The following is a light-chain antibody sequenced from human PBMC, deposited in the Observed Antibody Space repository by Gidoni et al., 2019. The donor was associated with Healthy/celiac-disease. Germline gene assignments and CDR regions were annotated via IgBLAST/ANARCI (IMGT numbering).Light chain of an antibody. CDR2: DAS. CDR1: QDISNY. CDR3: QQYDNPALS. V-gene: IGKV1-33*01. Sequence: DIQMTQSPSSLSASVGDRVTITCQASQDISNYLNWYQQKPGKAPKLLIYDASNLETGVPSRFSGSGSGTDFTFTISSLHPEDIATYYCQQYDNPALSFGGXTKVEIK. J-gene: IGKJ4*01.